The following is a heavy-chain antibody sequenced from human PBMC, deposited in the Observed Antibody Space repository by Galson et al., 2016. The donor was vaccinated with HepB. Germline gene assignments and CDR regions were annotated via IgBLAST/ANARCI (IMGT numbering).Heavy chain of an antibody. CDR1: GGTFSTSA. J-gene: IGHJ4*02. V-gene: IGHV1-69*10. CDR2: IIPIFGIS. Sequence: SVKVSCKASGGTFSTSAITWVRQAPGQGLEWVGGIIPIFGISKYAQKFQGRVTITADTSTSTAYMELRSLTSEDTAVYYCASGSVVRGVVDCWGRGTLVTVSS. D-gene: IGHD3-10*01. CDR3: ASGSVVRGVVDC.